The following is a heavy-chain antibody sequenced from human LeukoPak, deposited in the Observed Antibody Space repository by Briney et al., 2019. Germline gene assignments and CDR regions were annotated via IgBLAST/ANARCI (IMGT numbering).Heavy chain of an antibody. Sequence: SETLSLTCTVSGDSISSYYWSWVRQPAGKGLEWVGRISTSGSTNYNPSLKSRVTMSVDTSKNQFSLKLSSVTAADTAVYYCARAWQWLPLDYWGQGTLVTVSS. J-gene: IGHJ4*02. CDR1: GDSISSYY. D-gene: IGHD6-19*01. V-gene: IGHV4-4*07. CDR3: ARAWQWLPLDY. CDR2: ISTSGST.